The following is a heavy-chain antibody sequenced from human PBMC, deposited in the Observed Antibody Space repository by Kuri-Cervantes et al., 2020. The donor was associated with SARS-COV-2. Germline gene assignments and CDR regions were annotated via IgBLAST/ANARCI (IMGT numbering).Heavy chain of an antibody. CDR2: IYYSGST. V-gene: IGHV4-59*01. J-gene: IGHJ4*02. Sequence: GSLRLSCTVSGGSISSYYWSWIRQPPGKGLEWIGYIYYSGSTNYNPSLKSRVTISIDTSKDQFSLKLSSVTAADTAVYYCARGLPPYYYDNSDFFDYWGQGTLVTVSS. CDR3: ARGLPPYYYDNSDFFDY. CDR1: GGSISSYY. D-gene: IGHD3-22*01.